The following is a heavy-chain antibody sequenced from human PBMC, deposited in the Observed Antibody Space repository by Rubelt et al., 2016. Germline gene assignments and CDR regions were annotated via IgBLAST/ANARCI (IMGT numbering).Heavy chain of an antibody. CDR1: GFTFSSYA. V-gene: IGHV3-23*01. Sequence: TASGFTFSSYAMSWVRQAPGKGLEWVSDISGSGGSTYYADSVKGRFTISREQSKNRLELTVDNHRAEDTDVNYGAGSQGGGSWGQGTLVTVSS. J-gene: IGHJ5*02. D-gene: IGHD1-26*01. CDR2: ISGSGGST. CDR3: AGSQGGGS.